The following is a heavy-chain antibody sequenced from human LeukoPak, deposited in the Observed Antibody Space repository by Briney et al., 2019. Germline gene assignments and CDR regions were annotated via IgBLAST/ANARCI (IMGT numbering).Heavy chain of an antibody. CDR2: IYYSGST. CDR1: GGSISSRTYY. J-gene: IGHJ6*03. D-gene: IGHD3-22*01. Sequence: SETLSLTCTVSGGSISSRTYYWGWIRQPPGKGLEWIGTIYYSGSTNYNPSLKSRVTISVDTSKNQFSLKLSSVTAADTAVYYCARLDGGYDSSGKAYYYYYMDVWGKGTTVTISS. CDR3: ARLDGGYDSSGKAYYYYYMDV. V-gene: IGHV4-39*07.